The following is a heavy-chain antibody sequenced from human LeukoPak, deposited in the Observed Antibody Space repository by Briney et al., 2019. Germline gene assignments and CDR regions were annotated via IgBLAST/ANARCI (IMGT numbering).Heavy chain of an antibody. V-gene: IGHV3-23*01. J-gene: IGHJ5*01. Sequence: GGSLRLSCATSGFTFWNYRMNWVRQAPGKGLEWVSGISGSGGSTYYTDSVKGRFTTSRDNSDNIISLQMNNLTTEDTAAYYCAREKFDSWGQGTLVTVSP. CDR2: ISGSGGST. CDR3: AREKFDS. CDR1: GFTFWNYR.